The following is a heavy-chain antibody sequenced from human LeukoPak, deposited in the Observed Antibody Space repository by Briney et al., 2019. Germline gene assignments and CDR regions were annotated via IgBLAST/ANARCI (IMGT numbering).Heavy chain of an antibody. V-gene: IGHV1-69*13. J-gene: IGHJ6*02. CDR2: IIPIFGTA. CDR3: ARDQVVRCSSTSCYREVYYYGMDV. Sequence: ASVRVSCKASGGTFSSYAISWVRQAPGQGLEWMGGIIPIFGTANYAQKFQGRVTITADESTSTAYMELSSLRSEDTAVYYCARDQVVRCSSTSCYREVYYYGMDVWGQGTTVTVSS. CDR1: GGTFSSYA. D-gene: IGHD2-2*02.